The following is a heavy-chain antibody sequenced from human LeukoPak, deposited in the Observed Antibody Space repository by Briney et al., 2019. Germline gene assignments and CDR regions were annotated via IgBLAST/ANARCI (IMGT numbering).Heavy chain of an antibody. CDR1: GFTFSSYE. D-gene: IGHD3-22*01. J-gene: IGHJ4*02. Sequence: GGSLRLSCAASGFTFSSYEMNWVRQAPGKGLEWVSYISSSGSTIYYADSMKGRFTISRDNAKKSLYLQMNSLRAEDTAVYYCARERGNYYDSSGYYYYWGQGTLVTVSS. CDR3: ARERGNYYDSSGYYYY. V-gene: IGHV3-48*03. CDR2: ISSSGSTI.